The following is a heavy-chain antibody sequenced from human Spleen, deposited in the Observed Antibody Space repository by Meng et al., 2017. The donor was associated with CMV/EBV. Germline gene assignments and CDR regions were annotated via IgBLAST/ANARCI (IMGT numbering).Heavy chain of an antibody. CDR3: AREGGAAWHYGVDV. Sequence: LKISCAASGFNFSSYAMHWVRQAPGKGLEWVAVISYDGSNKYYADSVKGRFTITRDNSKNTLYLQMNSLRAEDTAVYYCAREGGAAWHYGVDVWGQGTTVTVSS. V-gene: IGHV3-30-3*01. CDR2: ISYDGSNK. J-gene: IGHJ6*02. D-gene: IGHD1-26*01. CDR1: GFNFSSYA.